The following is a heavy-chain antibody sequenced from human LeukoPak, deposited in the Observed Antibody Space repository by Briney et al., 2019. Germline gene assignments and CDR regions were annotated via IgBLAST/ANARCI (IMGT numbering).Heavy chain of an antibody. CDR1: GGSISSGGYY. J-gene: IGHJ4*02. CDR3: ARGRVAAAAPPFDY. CDR2: IYYSGST. Sequence: SETLSLTCTVSGGSISSGGYYWSWIRQHPGKGLEWIGYIYYSGSTYYNPSLKSRVTISVDTSKNQFSLKLSSVTAADTAVYYCARGRVAAAAPPFDYWGQGTLVTVSS. D-gene: IGHD6-13*01. V-gene: IGHV4-31*03.